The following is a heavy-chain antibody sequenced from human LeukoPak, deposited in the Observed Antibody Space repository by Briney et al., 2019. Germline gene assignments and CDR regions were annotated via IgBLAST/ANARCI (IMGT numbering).Heavy chain of an antibody. D-gene: IGHD4-23*01. V-gene: IGHV4-59*01. CDR1: GGSIYSYY. CDR2: TYYSGST. Sequence: SETLSLTCTVSGGSIYSYYWSWIRQFPGKGLEWIGSTYYSGSTNYNPSLKSRVTISVDTSKNQFSLKVSSVTAADTAVYYCAREKNGNEPFDYWGQGTLVTVSS. CDR3: AREKNGNEPFDY. J-gene: IGHJ4*02.